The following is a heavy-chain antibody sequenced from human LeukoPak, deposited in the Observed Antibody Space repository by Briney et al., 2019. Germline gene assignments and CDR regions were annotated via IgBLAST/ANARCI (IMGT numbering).Heavy chain of an antibody. Sequence: SETLSLTCAVYGGSFSGYYWSWTRQPPGKGLEWIGEINHSGSTNYNPSLKSRVTISVDTSKNQFSLKLSSVTAADTAVYYCARGGLRASGSYFSFDYWGQGTLVTVSS. CDR3: ARGGLRASGSYFSFDY. J-gene: IGHJ4*02. CDR2: INHSGST. V-gene: IGHV4-34*01. CDR1: GGSFSGYY. D-gene: IGHD1-26*01.